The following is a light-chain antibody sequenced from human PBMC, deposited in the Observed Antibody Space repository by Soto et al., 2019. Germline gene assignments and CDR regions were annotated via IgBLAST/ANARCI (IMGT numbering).Light chain of an antibody. V-gene: IGKV3-20*01. J-gene: IGKJ3*01. CDR1: QSVSSSY. CDR2: GAS. Sequence: EIGLTQSPGTLSLSPGERATLSCRASQSVSSSYLAWYQQKPGQAPRLLIYGASSMATGIPDRFSGSGSGKDFTLTISKLEPEDFAVYYCQQYGSSPLTFGPGTKVDIK. CDR3: QQYGSSPLT.